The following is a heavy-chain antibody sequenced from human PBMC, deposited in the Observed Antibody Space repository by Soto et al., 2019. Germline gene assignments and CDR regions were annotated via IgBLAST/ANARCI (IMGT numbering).Heavy chain of an antibody. J-gene: IGHJ4*02. V-gene: IGHV4-61*01. Sequence: QVQLQESGPGLVKPSETLSLTCTVSGGSVSSGSYYWSWIRQPPGKGLEWIGYIYYSGSTNYNPSLKSXXTXSXPTSQNQFSLKLSSVTAADTAVYYCARARAVAGLGYWGQGTLVTVSS. D-gene: IGHD6-19*01. CDR3: ARARAVAGLGY. CDR2: IYYSGST. CDR1: GGSVSSGSYY.